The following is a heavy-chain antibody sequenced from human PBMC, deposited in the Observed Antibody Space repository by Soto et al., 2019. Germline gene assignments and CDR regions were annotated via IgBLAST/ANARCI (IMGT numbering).Heavy chain of an antibody. CDR2: ISYDGSNK. D-gene: IGHD1-7*01. V-gene: IGHV3-30-3*01. J-gene: IGHJ4*02. CDR1: GFTFSSYA. Sequence: ESGGGVVQPGRSLRLSCAASGFTFSSYAMHWVRQAPGKGLEWVAVISYDGSNKYYADSVKGRFTISRDNSKNTLYLQMNSLRAEDTAVYYCAWNYGGNSDWGQGTLVTVSS. CDR3: AWNYGGNSD.